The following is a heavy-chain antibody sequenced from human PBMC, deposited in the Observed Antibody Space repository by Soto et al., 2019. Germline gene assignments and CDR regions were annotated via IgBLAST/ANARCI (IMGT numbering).Heavy chain of an antibody. CDR3: ARGVYYYDSSGYHEY. V-gene: IGHV3-21*01. J-gene: IGHJ4*02. Sequence: LRLSCAASGFTFSSYSMNWVRQAPGKGLEWVSSISSSSSYIYYADSVKGRFTISRDNAKNSLYLQMNSLRAEDTAVYYCARGVYYYDSSGYHEYWGQGTLVTVSS. D-gene: IGHD3-22*01. CDR1: GFTFSSYS. CDR2: ISSSSSYI.